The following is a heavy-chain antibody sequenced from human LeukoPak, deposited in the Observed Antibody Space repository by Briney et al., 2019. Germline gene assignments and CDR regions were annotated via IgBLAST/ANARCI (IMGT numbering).Heavy chain of an antibody. CDR3: ARTYYDRVSGSFLHDTCEL. CDR2: IYTSGYT. CDR1: GASVSSGSYF. V-gene: IGHV4-61*02. D-gene: IGHD3-10*01. J-gene: IGHJ3*01. Sequence: SETLSLTCSVSGASVSSGSYFWNWIRQPAGKGLEWLGRIYTSGYTNYNPSLRSRVTISLDTSKSQFSLKLTAVTAADTAIYFCARTYYDRVSGSFLHDTCELWGQGTLITVSS.